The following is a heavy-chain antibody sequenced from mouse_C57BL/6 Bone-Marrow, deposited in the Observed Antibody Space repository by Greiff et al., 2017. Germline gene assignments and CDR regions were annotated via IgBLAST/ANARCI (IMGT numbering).Heavy chain of an antibody. V-gene: IGHV1-52*01. CDR3: AREYGYGGGYFDV. CDR2: IDPSDSET. CDR1: GYTFTSYW. D-gene: IGHD2-2*01. J-gene: IGHJ1*03. Sequence: VQLQQPGAELVRPGSSVKLSCKASGYTFTSYWMHWVKQRPIQGLEWIGNIDPSDSETHYNQKFKDKATLTVDKSSSTAYMQLSSLTSEDSAVYDSAREYGYGGGYFDVWGTGTTVTVSS.